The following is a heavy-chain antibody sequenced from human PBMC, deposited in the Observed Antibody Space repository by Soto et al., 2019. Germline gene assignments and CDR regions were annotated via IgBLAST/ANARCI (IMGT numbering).Heavy chain of an antibody. V-gene: IGHV3-23*01. J-gene: IGHJ4*02. D-gene: IGHD5-12*01. CDR2: ISGSGGST. Sequence: GGSLRLSCAASGFTFSSYAMSWVRQAPGKGLEWVSAISGSGGSTYYADSVKGRFTISRENSKNTLYLQMNSRRAEDTAVYYCAKDPDIRGVDYWGQGTLVTVSS. CDR3: AKDPDIRGVDY. CDR1: GFTFSSYA.